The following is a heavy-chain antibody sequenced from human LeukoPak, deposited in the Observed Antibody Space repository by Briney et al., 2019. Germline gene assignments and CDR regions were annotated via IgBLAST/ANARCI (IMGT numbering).Heavy chain of an antibody. CDR2: ISSSSSTI. J-gene: IGHJ4*02. Sequence: GGSLILSCAASGFTFSSYNMNWVRQAPGKGLEWVSYISSSSSTINYADSVKGRFTISRDNAKNSLYLQMNSLRAEDTAVYYCAIGDHSSGYYLDYWGQGTLVTVSS. V-gene: IGHV3-48*01. D-gene: IGHD3-22*01. CDR1: GFTFSSYN. CDR3: AIGDHSSGYYLDY.